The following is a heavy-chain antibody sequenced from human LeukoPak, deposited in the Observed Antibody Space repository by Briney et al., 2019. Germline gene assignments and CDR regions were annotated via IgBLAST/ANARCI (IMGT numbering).Heavy chain of an antibody. J-gene: IGHJ6*04. D-gene: IGHD1-14*01. CDR3: ARDAESLDV. CDR2: IYHTGST. Sequence: SETLSLTCTVSGGSISSYYWSWIRQPPGKGLEWVGYIYHTGSTFYNPSLKSRVTVSVDRSKNQFSLRLSSVTAADTAVYYCARDAESLDVWGKGTTVTVSS. V-gene: IGHV4-59*12. CDR1: GGSISSYY.